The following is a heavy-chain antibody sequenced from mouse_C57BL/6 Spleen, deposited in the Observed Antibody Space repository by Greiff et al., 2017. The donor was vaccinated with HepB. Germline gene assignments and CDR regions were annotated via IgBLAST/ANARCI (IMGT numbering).Heavy chain of an antibody. CDR1: GYTFTSYW. CDR3: AREEDYGSRKGYFDV. J-gene: IGHJ1*03. D-gene: IGHD1-1*01. CDR2: IDPSASYT. V-gene: IGHV1-50*01. Sequence: QVQLQQPGAELVKPGASVKLSCKASGYTFTSYWMQWVKQRPGQGLEWIGEIDPSASYTNYNQKFKGKATLTVDTSSSTAYMQLSSLTSEDSAVYYCAREEDYGSRKGYFDVWGTGTTVTVSS.